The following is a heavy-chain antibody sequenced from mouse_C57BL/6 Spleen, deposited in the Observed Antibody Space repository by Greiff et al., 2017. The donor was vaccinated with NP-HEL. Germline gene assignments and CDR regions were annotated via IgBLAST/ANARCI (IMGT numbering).Heavy chain of an antibody. V-gene: IGHV14-2*01. CDR2: IDPEDGET. CDR1: GFNIKDYY. J-gene: IGHJ4*01. D-gene: IGHD1-1*01. CDR3: ARAPPGTVVATEYAMDY. Sequence: EVQLQQSGAELVKPGASVKLSCTASGFNIKDYYMHWVKQRTEQGLEWIGRIDPEDGETKYAPKFQGKATITADTSSNTAYLQLSSLTSEDTAVYYCARAPPGTVVATEYAMDYWGQGTSVTVSS.